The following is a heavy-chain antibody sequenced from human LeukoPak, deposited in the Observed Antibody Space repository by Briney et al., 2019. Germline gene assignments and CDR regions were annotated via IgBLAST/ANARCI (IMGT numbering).Heavy chain of an antibody. Sequence: GASVKVSCKASGYTFTSYAMNWVRQAPGQGLEWMGWINTNTGNPTYAQGFTGRFVFSLDTSVSTAYLQISSLKAEDTAVYYCAYYLGGDTSTYTWFDPWGQGTLVSVSS. CDR1: GYTFTSYA. D-gene: IGHD2-21*01. V-gene: IGHV7-4-1*02. J-gene: IGHJ5*02. CDR2: INTNTGNP. CDR3: AYYLGGDTSTYTWFDP.